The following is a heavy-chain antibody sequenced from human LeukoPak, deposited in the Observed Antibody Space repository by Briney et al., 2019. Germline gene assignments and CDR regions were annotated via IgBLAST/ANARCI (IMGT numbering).Heavy chain of an antibody. J-gene: IGHJ5*02. Sequence: SETLSLTCTVSGGSISSYYWSWIRQPAGPALEWIGRIYTRGTITYNPSLKSRVTMSVDTSKNQFSLKLSSVTAADTAVYYCARDSGTTGEVKFDPWGQGTLVTVSS. D-gene: IGHD3-10*01. CDR2: IYTRGTI. CDR1: GGSISSYY. V-gene: IGHV4-4*07. CDR3: ARDSGTTGEVKFDP.